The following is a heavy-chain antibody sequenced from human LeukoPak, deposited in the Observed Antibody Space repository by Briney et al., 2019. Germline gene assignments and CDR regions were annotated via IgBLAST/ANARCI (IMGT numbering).Heavy chain of an antibody. CDR1: GFTFSSYS. V-gene: IGHV3-21*06. J-gene: IGHJ4*02. Sequence: GGSLRLSCAASGFTFSSYSMNWVRQAPGKGLEWVSSISSSSSYIYYAESVKGRFTVSRDNAKNSVYLQLSSLRAEDTAVYYCARISLLGLVPAVGFNDYWGQGTSVTVSS. CDR3: ARISLLGLVPAVGFNDY. CDR2: ISSSSSYI. D-gene: IGHD1-26*01.